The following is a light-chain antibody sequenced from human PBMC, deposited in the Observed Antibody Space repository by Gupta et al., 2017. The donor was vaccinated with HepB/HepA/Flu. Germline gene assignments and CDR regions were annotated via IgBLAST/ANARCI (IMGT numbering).Light chain of an antibody. CDR3: QQSSTTPWT. V-gene: IGKV1-39*01. CDR1: QSISNY. Sequence: DIHMTQSPSSLSASVGDRVTTTCRASQSISNYLNWYQQKPGKAPKLLIYAASTLQSGVPSRFSGSGSGTDFTLTISSLQPEDFATYFCQQSSTTPWTFGQGTKVEIK. CDR2: AAS. J-gene: IGKJ1*01.